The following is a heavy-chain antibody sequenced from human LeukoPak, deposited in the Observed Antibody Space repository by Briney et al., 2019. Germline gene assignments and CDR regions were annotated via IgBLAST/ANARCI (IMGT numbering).Heavy chain of an antibody. CDR2: IYYSGST. Sequence: SETLSLTCTVSGGSVSSSSYYWGWIRQPPGKGLEWIGSIYYSGSTYYNPSLKSRVTISVDTSKNQFSLKLSSVTAADTAVYYCARDPDSSSASYYYYYMDVWGKGTTVTVSS. CDR1: GGSVSSSSYY. V-gene: IGHV4-39*07. J-gene: IGHJ6*03. D-gene: IGHD6-6*01. CDR3: ARDPDSSSASYYYYYMDV.